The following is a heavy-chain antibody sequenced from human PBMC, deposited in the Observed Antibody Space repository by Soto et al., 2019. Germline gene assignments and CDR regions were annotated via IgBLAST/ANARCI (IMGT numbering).Heavy chain of an antibody. CDR1: GGSVSSVSYY. Sequence: SETLSLTCTVSGGSVSSVSYYWSWIRQPPGKGLEWIGYIYYSGSTNYNPSLKSRVTISVDTSKNQFSLKLSSVTAADTAVYYCATLPHDYYDSSGLSDYWGQGTLVTVSS. CDR3: ATLPHDYYDSSGLSDY. V-gene: IGHV4-61*01. D-gene: IGHD3-22*01. J-gene: IGHJ4*02. CDR2: IYYSGST.